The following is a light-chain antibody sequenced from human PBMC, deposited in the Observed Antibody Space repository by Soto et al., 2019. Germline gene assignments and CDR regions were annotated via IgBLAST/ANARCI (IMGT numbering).Light chain of an antibody. CDR2: AAS. CDR3: LQDYSYPWT. CDR1: QGISSY. V-gene: IGKV1-8*01. Sequence: AIRMTQSPSSLSASTGDRVTITCRASQGISSYLAWYQQKPGKAPKLLIYAASTLQSGVPSRFSGSGSGTDFTLTISCLQSEDFATYYCLQDYSYPWTFGQGTKVDI. J-gene: IGKJ1*01.